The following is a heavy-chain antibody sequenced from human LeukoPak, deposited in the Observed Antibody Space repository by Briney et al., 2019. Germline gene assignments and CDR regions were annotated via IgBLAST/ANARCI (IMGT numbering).Heavy chain of an antibody. J-gene: IGHJ4*02. CDR3: ARVSDYDFWSGYNS. Sequence: ASVKVSCKTSGYTFIDYSIHWVRQAPGQGLEWMGWISAYNGNTNYAQKLQGRVTMTTDTSTSTAYMELRSLRSDDTAVYYCARVSDYDFWSGYNSWGQGTLVTVSS. V-gene: IGHV1-18*04. D-gene: IGHD3-3*01. CDR2: ISAYNGNT. CDR1: GYTFIDYS.